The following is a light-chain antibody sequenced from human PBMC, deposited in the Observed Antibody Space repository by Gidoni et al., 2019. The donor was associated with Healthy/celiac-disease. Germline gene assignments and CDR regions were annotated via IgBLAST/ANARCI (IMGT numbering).Light chain of an antibody. Sequence: DIQMTQSPSSLSASVGDRVTITCQASQDISNYLNWYQQKPEKAPKLLIYDASNLETGVPSRFSGSGSGTDFTFTISSLQPEDIATYYCQQYDNLPFTFGHXTKVDIK. J-gene: IGKJ3*01. CDR3: QQYDNLPFT. CDR2: DAS. CDR1: QDISNY. V-gene: IGKV1-33*01.